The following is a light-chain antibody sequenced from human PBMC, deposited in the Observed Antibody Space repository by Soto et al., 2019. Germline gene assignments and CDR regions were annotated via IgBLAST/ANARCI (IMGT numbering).Light chain of an antibody. V-gene: IGKV3D-15*01. J-gene: IGKJ3*01. Sequence: EIVMTQSPATLSVSPGERATLSCRASQSVSSNLAWYQQKPGRAPRLLIYDASNRATGIPARFSGGGSGTDFTLTISSLDPEYFALYYCQHYGSSFTFGPGTKVDIK. CDR3: QHYGSSFT. CDR1: QSVSSN. CDR2: DAS.